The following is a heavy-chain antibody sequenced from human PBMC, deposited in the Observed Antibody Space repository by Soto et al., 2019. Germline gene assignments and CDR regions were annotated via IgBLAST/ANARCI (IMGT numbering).Heavy chain of an antibody. D-gene: IGHD3-22*01. CDR1: GFSFGSYN. CDR3: ARPMYYYDSSGTGNWFDP. J-gene: IGHJ5*02. CDR2: ISSSSSTI. Sequence: PGGSLRLSCAASGFSFGSYNMNWIRQAPGKGLEWVSYISSSSSTIYYADSVKGRFTISRDKARNSLYLQMNSLRAEDTAVYYCARPMYYYDSSGTGNWFDPWGQGTLVTVSS. V-gene: IGHV3-48*01.